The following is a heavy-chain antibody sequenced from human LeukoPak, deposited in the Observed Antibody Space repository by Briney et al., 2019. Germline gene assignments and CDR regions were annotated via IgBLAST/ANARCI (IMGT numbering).Heavy chain of an antibody. CDR2: IYYTGRT. CDR3: ARGGAYYYDTSGYYTDY. D-gene: IGHD3-22*01. Sequence: SETLSLTCTVSGGSIRSYYWSWIRQPPGKGLEWIGYIYYTGRTNYNPSLKSRVTMSVDTSKNQFSLKLSSVTAADTAVYYCARGGAYYYDTSGYYTDYWGQGTLVTVSS. V-gene: IGHV4-59*12. CDR1: GGSIRSYY. J-gene: IGHJ4*02.